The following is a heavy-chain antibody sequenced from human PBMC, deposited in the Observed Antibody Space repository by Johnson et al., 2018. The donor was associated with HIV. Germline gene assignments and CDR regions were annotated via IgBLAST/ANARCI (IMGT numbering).Heavy chain of an antibody. CDR2: IRFDGTNK. V-gene: IGHV3-30*02. J-gene: IGHJ3*02. Sequence: QVQLVESGGGVVQPVGSLRLSCAASGFTFSTYGMHWVRQAPGKGLAWVAFIRFDGTNKYYADSVKGRFTISRDNSKNTLYLQLNSLRAEDTAVYYCARDGSQLADAFDIWGQGTMVTVSS. CDR3: ARDGSQLADAFDI. D-gene: IGHD6-6*01. CDR1: GFTFSTYG.